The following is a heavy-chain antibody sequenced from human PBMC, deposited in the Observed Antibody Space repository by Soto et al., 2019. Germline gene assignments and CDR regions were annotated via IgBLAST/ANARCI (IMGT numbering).Heavy chain of an antibody. CDR1: GFTFSSYW. CDR2: INSDGSST. Sequence: GGSLRLSCAASGFTFSSYWMHWVRQAPGKGLVWVSRINSDGSSTSYADSVKGRFTISRDNAKNTLYLQMNSLRAEDTAVYYCARDSSGWYKGYYYYGMDVWGQGTTVTVSS. J-gene: IGHJ6*02. D-gene: IGHD6-19*01. CDR3: ARDSSGWYKGYYYYGMDV. V-gene: IGHV3-74*01.